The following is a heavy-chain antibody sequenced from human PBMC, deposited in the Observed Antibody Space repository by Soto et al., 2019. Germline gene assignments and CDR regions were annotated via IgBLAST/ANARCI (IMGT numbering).Heavy chain of an antibody. D-gene: IGHD3-10*01. CDR2: IDWNGGGI. CDR1: GFTFEDYA. J-gene: IGHJ6*02. CDR3: VKGRGPDEFVYGLDV. Sequence: PGGSLRLSCAASGFTFEDYAMHWVRQVPGKGLEWVSGIDWNGGGITYGESVKGRFSICRYNTDNTSCLQMNSLTIEDTALSYCVKGRGPDEFVYGLDVWGRGTTVTVSS. V-gene: IGHV3-9*01.